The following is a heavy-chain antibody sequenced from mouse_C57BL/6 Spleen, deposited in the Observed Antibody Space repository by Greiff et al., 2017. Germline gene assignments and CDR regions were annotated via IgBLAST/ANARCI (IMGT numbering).Heavy chain of an antibody. D-gene: IGHD1-1*01. J-gene: IGHJ2*01. CDR3: ARHGSSY. CDR1: GYTFTDYY. V-gene: IGHV1-26*01. Sequence: VQLQQSGPELVKPGASVKISCKASGYTFTDYYMNWVKQSHGKSLEWIGDINPNNGGTSYNQKFKGKATLTVDKSSSTAYMELRSLTSEDSAVYYCARHGSSYWGQGTTLTVSS. CDR2: INPNNGGT.